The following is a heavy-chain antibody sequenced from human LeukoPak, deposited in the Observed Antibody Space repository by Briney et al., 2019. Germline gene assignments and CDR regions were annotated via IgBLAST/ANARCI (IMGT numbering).Heavy chain of an antibody. CDR2: ISSDGNDK. D-gene: IGHD2/OR15-2a*01. V-gene: IGHV3-30-3*01. Sequence: GRSLRLSCAASGFIFSSYAMHWVRQAPGRGLEWVAVISSDGNDKYSDSVKGRFTSSRDNSKNTLYLQMNSLRVEDMPVYYCAGSCIGTNCPPGSRFDPWGQGTLVTVSS. J-gene: IGHJ5*02. CDR1: GFIFSSYA. CDR3: AGSCIGTNCPPGSRFDP.